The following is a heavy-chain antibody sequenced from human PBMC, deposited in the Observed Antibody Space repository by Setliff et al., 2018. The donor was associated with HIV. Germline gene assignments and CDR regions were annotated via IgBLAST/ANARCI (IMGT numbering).Heavy chain of an antibody. D-gene: IGHD1-26*01. CDR2: VYFTGHT. J-gene: IGHJ4*02. CDR3: ARSPEWGAGGIDY. CDR1: GGSISRYY. Sequence: SETLSLTCTVSGGSISRYYWSWIRQPPGKGLEWIGYVYFTGHTNFNPSLKGRVTMSIDTPQNQFSLTLTSVTAADTAVYYCARSPEWGAGGIDYWGQGTLVTVSS. V-gene: IGHV4-59*01.